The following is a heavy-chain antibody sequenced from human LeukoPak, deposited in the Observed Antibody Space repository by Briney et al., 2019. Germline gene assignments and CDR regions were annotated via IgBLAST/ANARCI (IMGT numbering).Heavy chain of an antibody. CDR3: ARGLGNYYDSSGYSLYFDY. J-gene: IGHJ4*01. D-gene: IGHD3-22*01. Sequence: ASVKVSCKASGGTFSSYAISWVRQAPGQGLEWMGRIIPILGIANYAQKFQGRVTITADKSTSTAYMELSSLRSEDTAVYYCARGLGNYYDSSGYSLYFDYWGQEPWSPSPQ. CDR2: IIPILGIA. CDR1: GGTFSSYA. V-gene: IGHV1-69*04.